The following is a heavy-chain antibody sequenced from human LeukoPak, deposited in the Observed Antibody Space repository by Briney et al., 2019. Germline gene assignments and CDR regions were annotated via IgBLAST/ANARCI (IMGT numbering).Heavy chain of an antibody. CDR2: IYHSGST. CDR3: ARAAVYSGYNSLYFDY. V-gene: IGHV4-30-2*01. J-gene: IGHJ4*02. CDR1: GGSISSGGYS. D-gene: IGHD3-22*01. Sequence: SETLSLTCAVSGGSISSGGYSWSWIRQPPGKGLEWIGYIYHSGSTYYNPSLKSRVTISVDRSKNQFSLKLSSVTAADTAVYYCARAAVYSGYNSLYFDYWGQGTLVTVSS.